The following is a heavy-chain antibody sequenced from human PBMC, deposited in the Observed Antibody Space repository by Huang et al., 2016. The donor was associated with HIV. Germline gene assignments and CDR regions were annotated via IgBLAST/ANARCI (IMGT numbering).Heavy chain of an antibody. D-gene: IGHD2-21*02. J-gene: IGHJ1*01. Sequence: QVRLEQWGAGLLKPSETLSLTCPVYGGSFRGYQWTCIRQSTGKGLEWIGEINHSVVATYHPSLKTRVTITGDMSKNQFSLKMTALTVADTAVYFCARGLIFCRGGDCFPTHFQHWSQG. CDR2: INHSVVA. CDR3: ARGLIFCRGGDCFPTHFQH. CDR1: GGSFRGYQ. V-gene: IGHV4-34*02.